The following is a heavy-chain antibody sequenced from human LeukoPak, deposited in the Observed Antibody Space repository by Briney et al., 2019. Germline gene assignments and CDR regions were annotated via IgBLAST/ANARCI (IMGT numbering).Heavy chain of an antibody. CDR2: IRSKANSYAT. CDR3: TRQGYGDYDGY. J-gene: IGHJ4*02. D-gene: IGHD4-17*01. V-gene: IGHV3-73*01. CDR1: GFTFSGSA. Sequence: GGSLRLSCAASGFTFSGSAMHWVRQASGKGLEWVGRIRSKANSYATAYAASVKGRFTISRDDSKKTAYLQMNSLKTEDTAVYYCTRQGYGDYDGYWGQGTLVTVSS.